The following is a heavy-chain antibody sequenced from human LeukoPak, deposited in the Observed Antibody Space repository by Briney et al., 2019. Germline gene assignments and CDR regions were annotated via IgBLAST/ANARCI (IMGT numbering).Heavy chain of an antibody. V-gene: IGHV4-31*03. CDR2: IYYSGST. J-gene: IGHJ4*02. Sequence: SETLSLTCTVSGGSISSGGYYWSWIRQHPGKGLEWIGYIYYSGSTYYNPSLKSRVTISVDTSKNQFSLKLSSVTTADTAVYYCARDYYDSSGYYYFDYWGQGTLVTVSS. CDR1: GGSISSGGYY. D-gene: IGHD3-22*01. CDR3: ARDYYDSSGYYYFDY.